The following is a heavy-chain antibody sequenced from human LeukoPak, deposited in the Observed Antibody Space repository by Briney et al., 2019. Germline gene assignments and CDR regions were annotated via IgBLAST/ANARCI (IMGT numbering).Heavy chain of an antibody. CDR1: GFTVSSNY. Sequence: PGGSLRLSCAASGFTVSSNYMGWVRQAPGKGLEWVSVIYSGGSTYYADSVKGRFTISRDNSKNTLYLQMNSLRAEDTAVYYCAREPIYYYDSSGYVDAWGQGTMVTVSS. CDR3: AREPIYYYDSSGYVDA. J-gene: IGHJ3*01. CDR2: IYSGGST. D-gene: IGHD3-22*01. V-gene: IGHV3-66*02.